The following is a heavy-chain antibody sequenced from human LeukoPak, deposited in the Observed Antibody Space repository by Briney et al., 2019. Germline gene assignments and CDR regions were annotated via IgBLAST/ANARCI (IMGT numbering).Heavy chain of an antibody. J-gene: IGHJ4*02. CDR2: IIGSGGST. V-gene: IGHV3-23*01. Sequence: GGSLRLSCAASGFTFSSYAMSWVRQAPGKGLEWVSAIIGSGGSTYYADSVKGRFTISRDNCKNTLYLQMNSLRAEDTAGYYCAKSFGVVTEPFDYWGQGTLVTVSS. CDR3: AKSFGVVTEPFDY. CDR1: GFTFSSYA. D-gene: IGHD3-3*01.